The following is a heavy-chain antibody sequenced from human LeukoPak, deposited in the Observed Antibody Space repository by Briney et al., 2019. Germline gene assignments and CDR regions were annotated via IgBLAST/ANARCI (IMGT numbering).Heavy chain of an antibody. CDR2: MKSNRDGGTS. J-gene: IGHJ4*02. Sequence: SRGSLRLSCAASGFTFHNAWMTWVRQAPGKGLEWVGRMKSNRDGGTSDYAAPVKGRFTISRDDSKNTLYLHMNSLRAEDTAVYYCTTLSNDVLYWGQGTLVTVS. D-gene: IGHD4-11*01. CDR3: TTLSNDVLY. CDR1: GFTFHNAW. V-gene: IGHV3-15*01.